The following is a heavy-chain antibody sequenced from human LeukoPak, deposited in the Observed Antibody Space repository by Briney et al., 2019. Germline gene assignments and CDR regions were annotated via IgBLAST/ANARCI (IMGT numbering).Heavy chain of an antibody. CDR1: GFTFSSYA. Sequence: GGSLSLSLAASGFTFSSYAMSWVRKAPGKGLGWVSAISGSGGSTYYADSVKGRFTISRDNSKNTLYLQMNSLRAEDTAVYYCANGVVMGAFDIWGQGTMVTVSS. CDR3: ANGVVMGAFDI. J-gene: IGHJ3*02. CDR2: ISGSGGST. V-gene: IGHV3-23*01. D-gene: IGHD3-3*01.